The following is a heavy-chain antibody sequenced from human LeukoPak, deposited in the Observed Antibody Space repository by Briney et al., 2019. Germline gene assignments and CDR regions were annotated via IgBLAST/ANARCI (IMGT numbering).Heavy chain of an antibody. CDR3: ARDRLRDWFDP. D-gene: IGHD5-12*01. J-gene: IGHJ5*02. Sequence: SESLSLTCSVSGYSISSGYYWGWIRQPPGKGLEWIGNIYHDGNTYYNPSLKSRVTISVDTSKNQFSLKLSSVTAADTAVYYCARDRLRDWFDPWGQGTLVTVSS. V-gene: IGHV4-38-2*02. CDR2: IYHDGNT. CDR1: GYSISSGYY.